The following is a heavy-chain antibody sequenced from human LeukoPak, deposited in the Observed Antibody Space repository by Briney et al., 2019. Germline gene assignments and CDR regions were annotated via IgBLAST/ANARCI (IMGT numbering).Heavy chain of an antibody. CDR1: GFTFSTYA. J-gene: IGHJ4*02. Sequence: GGSLRLSCAASGFTFSTYAMSWVRQAPGEGLEWVSAISTGGGSTYYADSVKGRFTISRDNSKNTLYLQMNSLRAEDTATYYCVKGGAGSLWGQGTLVTVSS. CDR2: ISTGGGST. D-gene: IGHD3-10*01. CDR3: VKGGAGSL. V-gene: IGHV3-23*01.